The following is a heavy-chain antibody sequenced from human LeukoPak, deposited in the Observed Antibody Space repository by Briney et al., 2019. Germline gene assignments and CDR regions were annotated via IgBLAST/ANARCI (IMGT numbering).Heavy chain of an antibody. CDR2: IYTSGST. J-gene: IGHJ5*02. V-gene: IGHV4-4*07. CDR1: GGSISSYY. Sequence: SETLSLTCTVSGGSISSYYWSWIRQPAGKGLEWIGRIYTSGSTNYNPPLKSRVTMSVDTSKNQFSLKLSSVTAADTAVYYCARDSWLAAFSWFDPWGQGTLVTVSS. D-gene: IGHD5-12*01. CDR3: ARDSWLAAFSWFDP.